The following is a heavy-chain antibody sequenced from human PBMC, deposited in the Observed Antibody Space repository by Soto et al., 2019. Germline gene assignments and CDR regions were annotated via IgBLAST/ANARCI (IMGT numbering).Heavy chain of an antibody. Sequence: QVPLVQSGAEVKKPGASVKVSCKASGYTFTNYGISWVRQAPGQGLEWVGWISTYNGNIHYAQKFQGRVTMTTDTYTSTGYMELRSLRYDDTAVYYCARTKYYYDSSGYHNWFDPWGQGTLVTVSS. V-gene: IGHV1-18*04. CDR2: ISTYNGNI. CDR3: ARTKYYYDSSGYHNWFDP. CDR1: GYTFTNYG. D-gene: IGHD3-22*01. J-gene: IGHJ5*02.